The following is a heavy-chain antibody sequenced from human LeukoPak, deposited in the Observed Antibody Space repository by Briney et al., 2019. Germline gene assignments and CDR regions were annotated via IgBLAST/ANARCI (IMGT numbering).Heavy chain of an antibody. CDR2: IYYSGST. CDR1: GGSISSYY. CDR3: ARRQMAARFGFMDV. J-gene: IGHJ6*03. D-gene: IGHD6-6*01. Sequence: SETLSLTCTVSGGSISSYYWSWIRQPPGKGLEWIGYIYYSGSTNYNPSLKSRVTISVDTSKNQFSLKLSSVTAADTAVYYCARRQMAARFGFMDVWGKGTTVTVSS. V-gene: IGHV4-59*01.